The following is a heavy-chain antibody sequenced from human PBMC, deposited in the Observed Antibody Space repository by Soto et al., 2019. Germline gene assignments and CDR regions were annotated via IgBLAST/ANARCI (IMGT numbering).Heavy chain of an antibody. Sequence: GGSLRLSCAASGFTFSSYGMHWVRQAPGKGLEWVAIISYDGSNKYYADSVKGRFTISRDNSKNTLYLQMNSLRAEDTAVYYCARDYGPYDIVLMVPWGLEYYFDYWGQGTLVTVSS. CDR3: ARDYGPYDIVLMVPWGLEYYFDY. V-gene: IGHV3-30*03. CDR2: ISYDGSNK. J-gene: IGHJ4*02. D-gene: IGHD2-8*01. CDR1: GFTFSSYG.